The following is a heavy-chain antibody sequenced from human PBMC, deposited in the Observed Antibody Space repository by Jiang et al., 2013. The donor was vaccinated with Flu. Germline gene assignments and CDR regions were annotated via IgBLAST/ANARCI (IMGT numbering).Heavy chain of an antibody. D-gene: IGHD6-13*01. J-gene: IGHJ6*02. CDR1: GFSLSDSGVA. Sequence: KPTQTLTLTCTFSGFSLSDSGVAVGWIRQPPGKALEWLAVIYWDDDKRYSPSLKSRLTITKDTSKNQVVLKMTNMDPVDTATYYCAHRGESLSSSWYYYYGMDVWGQGTTVTVSS. V-gene: IGHV2-5*02. CDR2: IYWDDDK. CDR3: AHRGESLSSSWYYYYGMDV.